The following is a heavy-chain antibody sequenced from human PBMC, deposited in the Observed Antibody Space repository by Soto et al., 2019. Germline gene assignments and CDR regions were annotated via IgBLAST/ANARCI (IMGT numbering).Heavy chain of an antibody. J-gene: IGHJ3*02. V-gene: IGHV4-39*01. D-gene: IGHD6-6*01. CDR1: GGSISSSSYY. Sequence: QLQLQESGPGLVKPSETLSLTCTVSGGSISSSSYYWGWIRQPPGKGLEWIGSIYYSGSTYYNPSLKSRVTISVDTSKNQFSLKLSSVTAADTAVYYCARLTGRWQLEPNAFDIWGQGTMVTVSS. CDR3: ARLTGRWQLEPNAFDI. CDR2: IYYSGST.